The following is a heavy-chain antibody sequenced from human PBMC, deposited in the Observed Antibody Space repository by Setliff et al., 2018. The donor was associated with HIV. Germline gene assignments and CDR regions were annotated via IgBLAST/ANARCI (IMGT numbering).Heavy chain of an antibody. D-gene: IGHD6-6*01. CDR2: IYYSGTT. Sequence: SETLSLTCTVSGGSISSYYWSWIRQPPGKGLEWIGYIYYSGTTNYTPPLKSGVTIPVDTSRNQFSLKLSSVTAADTAVYYCARHVGYSSASLDYWGQGTLVTVSS. J-gene: IGHJ4*02. V-gene: IGHV4-59*08. CDR1: GGSISSYY. CDR3: ARHVGYSSASLDY.